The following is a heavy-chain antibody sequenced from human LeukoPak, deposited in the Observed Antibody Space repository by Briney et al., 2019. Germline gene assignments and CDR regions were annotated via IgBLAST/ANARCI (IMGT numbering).Heavy chain of an antibody. J-gene: IGHJ3*02. Sequence: ASVKVSCKASGYTFSSFGISWVRQAPGAGLEWMGWISTYNGKTNYAQKLQGRVSMTTDTSTSTVYMELRSQTSDDTAVYYCARDRRDNWNGDAFDIWGQGTMVTVSS. V-gene: IGHV1-18*01. CDR3: ARDRRDNWNGDAFDI. CDR2: ISTYNGKT. D-gene: IGHD1-1*01. CDR1: GYTFSSFG.